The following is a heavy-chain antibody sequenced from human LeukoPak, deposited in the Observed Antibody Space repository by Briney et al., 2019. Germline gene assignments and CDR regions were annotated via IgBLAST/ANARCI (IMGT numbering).Heavy chain of an antibody. Sequence: ASVKVSCKASGYTFTGYYMHWVRQAPGQGLEWMGRINPNSGGTNYAQKFQGRVTMTRDTSISTAYMELSRLRSDDTAVYYCARDYVGYSSSWSKVGYWGQGTLVTASS. CDR1: GYTFTGYY. CDR2: INPNSGGT. V-gene: IGHV1-2*06. J-gene: IGHJ4*02. CDR3: ARDYVGYSSSWSKVGY. D-gene: IGHD6-13*01.